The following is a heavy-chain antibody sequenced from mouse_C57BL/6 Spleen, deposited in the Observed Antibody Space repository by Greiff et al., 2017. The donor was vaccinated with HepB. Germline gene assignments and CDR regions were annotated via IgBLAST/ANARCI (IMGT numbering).Heavy chain of an antibody. J-gene: IGHJ2*01. CDR1: GYTFTSYW. D-gene: IGHD2-2*01. CDR3: ARRPYGYDDY. CDR2: IYPSDSET. Sequence: QVQLQQPGAELVRPGSSVKLSCKASGYTFTSYWMDWVKQRPGQGLEWIGNIYPSDSETHYNQKFKDKATLTVDKSSSTAYMQLSSLTSEDSAVYYCARRPYGYDDYWGQGTTLTVSS. V-gene: IGHV1-61*01.